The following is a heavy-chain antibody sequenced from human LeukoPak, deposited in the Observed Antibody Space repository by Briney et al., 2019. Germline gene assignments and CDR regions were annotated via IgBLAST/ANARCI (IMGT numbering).Heavy chain of an antibody. Sequence: GGSLRLSCAASGFTFSSYSMNWVRQAPGKGLEWVSSISSSSSYIYYADSVKGRFTISRDNAKNSLYLQMNSLRAEDTAVYWCSATAATDAFDIWGQGTMVTVSS. D-gene: IGHD2-15*01. CDR3: SATAATDAFDI. CDR1: GFTFSSYS. CDR2: ISSSSSYI. J-gene: IGHJ3*02. V-gene: IGHV3-21*01.